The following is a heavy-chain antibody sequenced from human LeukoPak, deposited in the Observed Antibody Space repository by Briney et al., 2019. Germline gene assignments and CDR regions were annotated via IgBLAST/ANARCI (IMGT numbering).Heavy chain of an antibody. D-gene: IGHD3-10*01. J-gene: IGHJ4*02. V-gene: IGHV3-30*04. CDR3: AKLLMAMVRGVDIDC. CDR2: ISYDGSNK. Sequence: QAGGSLRLSCAASGFTFSSYAMHWVRQAPGKGLEWVAVISYDGSNKYYADSVKGRFTISRDNSKNTLYLQMNSLRAEDTAVYYCAKLLMAMVRGVDIDCWGQGTLVTVSS. CDR1: GFTFSSYA.